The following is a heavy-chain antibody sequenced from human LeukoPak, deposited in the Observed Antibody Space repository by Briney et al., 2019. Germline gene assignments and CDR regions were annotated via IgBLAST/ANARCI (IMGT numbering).Heavy chain of an antibody. J-gene: IGHJ4*02. Sequence: GGSLRLSCAASGFTFSDYYMSWIRQAPGRGLEWVSYISSSGSTIYYADSVKGRFTISRDNAKNSLYLQMNSLRAEDTAVYYCARVDGYCSGGSCYSDYWGQGTLVTVSS. CDR2: ISSSGSTI. V-gene: IGHV3-11*01. D-gene: IGHD2-15*01. CDR1: GFTFSDYY. CDR3: ARVDGYCSGGSCYSDY.